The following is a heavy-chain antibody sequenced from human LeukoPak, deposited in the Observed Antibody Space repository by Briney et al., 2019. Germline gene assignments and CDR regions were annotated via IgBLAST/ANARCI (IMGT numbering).Heavy chain of an antibody. V-gene: IGHV4-34*01. J-gene: IGHJ5*02. D-gene: IGHD3-10*01. CDR2: INHSGST. Sequence: SETLSLTCAVYGGSFSGYYWSWIRQPPGKGLEWIGEINHSGSTNYNPSLKSRVTLSVDTSKNQFSLKLSSVTAADTAVYYCARRSFSANWFDPWGQGTLVTVSS. CDR3: ARRSFSANWFDP. CDR1: GGSFSGYY.